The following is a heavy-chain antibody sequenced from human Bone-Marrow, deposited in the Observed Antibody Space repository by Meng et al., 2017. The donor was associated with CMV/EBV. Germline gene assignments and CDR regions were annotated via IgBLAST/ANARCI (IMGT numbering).Heavy chain of an antibody. V-gene: IGHV1-18*01. CDR3: ARSGVEWLLEVWAIFAY. D-gene: IGHD3-3*01. CDR2: ISAYNGNT. J-gene: IGHJ4*02. Sequence: ASVKVSCKASGYTFTSYGISWVRQAPGQGLEWMGWISAYNGNTNYAQKLQGRVTMTTDTSTSTAYMELRSLRSDDTAVYYCARSGVEWLLEVWAIFAYWGQGTLVTVSS. CDR1: GYTFTSYG.